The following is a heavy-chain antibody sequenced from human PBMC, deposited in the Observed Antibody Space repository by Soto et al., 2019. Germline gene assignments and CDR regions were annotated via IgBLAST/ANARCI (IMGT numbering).Heavy chain of an antibody. Sequence: ASVKVSCTDSGYTVTELSMHWVRQAPGKGLEWMGGFDPEDGETIYAQKFQGRVTMTEDTSTDTAYMELSSLRSEDTAVYYCATYDGLRSFPHFEPWGQGTLVTVSS. J-gene: IGHJ5*02. CDR1: GYTVTELS. CDR2: FDPEDGET. CDR3: ATYDGLRSFPHFEP. D-gene: IGHD3-9*01. V-gene: IGHV1-24*01.